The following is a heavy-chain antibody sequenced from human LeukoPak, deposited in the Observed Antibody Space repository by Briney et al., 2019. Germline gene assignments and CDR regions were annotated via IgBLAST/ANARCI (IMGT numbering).Heavy chain of an antibody. Sequence: KPSETLSLTCTVSGGSINNYYWSWIRQRAGRGLEWIGRISTSGSTNYNPSLKSRVTMSVDTSTNQFSLRLSSVTAADTAVYYCARSGYDYVWGSYRSFFDYWGQGTLVTVSS. CDR2: ISTSGST. J-gene: IGHJ4*02. D-gene: IGHD3-16*02. V-gene: IGHV4-4*07. CDR3: ARSGYDYVWGSYRSFFDY. CDR1: GGSINNYY.